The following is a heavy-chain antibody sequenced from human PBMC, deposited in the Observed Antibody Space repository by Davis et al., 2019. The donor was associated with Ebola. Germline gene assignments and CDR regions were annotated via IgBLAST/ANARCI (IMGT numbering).Heavy chain of an antibody. Sequence: GGSLRLSCAASGFTFSSYWMSWVRQAPGKGLEWVANIKQDGSEKYYVDSVKGRFTISRDNAKNSLYLQMSSLRAEDTAVYYCASDPFLYSSSWTGVDYWGQGTLVTVSS. V-gene: IGHV3-7*03. CDR2: IKQDGSEK. J-gene: IGHJ4*02. CDR1: GFTFSSYW. D-gene: IGHD6-13*01. CDR3: ASDPFLYSSSWTGVDY.